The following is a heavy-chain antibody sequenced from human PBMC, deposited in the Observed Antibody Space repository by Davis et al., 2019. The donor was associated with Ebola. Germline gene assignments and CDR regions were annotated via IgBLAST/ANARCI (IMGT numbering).Heavy chain of an antibody. Sequence: SETLSLTCTVSGGSISSGGYYWSWIRQHPGKGLEWIGYIYYSGSTYYNPSLKSRVTISVDTSKNQFSLKLSSVTAADTAVYYCARHSGIVGATLDYWGQGTLVTVSS. D-gene: IGHD1-26*01. V-gene: IGHV4-39*01. CDR3: ARHSGIVGATLDY. J-gene: IGHJ4*02. CDR1: GGSISSGGYY. CDR2: IYYSGST.